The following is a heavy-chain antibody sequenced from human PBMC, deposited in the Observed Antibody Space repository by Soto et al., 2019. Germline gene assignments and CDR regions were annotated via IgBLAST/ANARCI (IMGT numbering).Heavy chain of an antibody. CDR2: IYYSGST. CDR1: GGSISSGGYY. J-gene: IGHJ4*02. CDR3: ARGLITGSQYSGGWYYIDS. Sequence: SETLSLTCTVSGGSISSGGYYWTWIRQHPGKGLEWIGYIYYSGSTYYNPSLKSRVTISVDTSKNQFSLKLSSVTAADTAVYYCARGLITGSQYSGGWYYIDSWGQGTQVTVSS. D-gene: IGHD1-26*01. V-gene: IGHV4-31*03.